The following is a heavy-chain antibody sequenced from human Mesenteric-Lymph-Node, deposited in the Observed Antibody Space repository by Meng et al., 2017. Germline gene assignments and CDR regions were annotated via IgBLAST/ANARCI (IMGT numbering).Heavy chain of an antibody. D-gene: IGHD2-15*01. Sequence: LSCTVSGDSISSYYWNWIRQPPGKGLEWIGHIHYSETTNYKSFFQSRVTISIDTSKKHFSVKVSSVTAADTDVYYWARGRDLYCSSGSCPNWFDPWGQGTLVTVSS. CDR1: GDSISSYY. J-gene: IGHJ5*02. CDR3: ARGRDLYCSSGSCPNWFDP. V-gene: IGHV4-59*01. CDR2: IHYSETT.